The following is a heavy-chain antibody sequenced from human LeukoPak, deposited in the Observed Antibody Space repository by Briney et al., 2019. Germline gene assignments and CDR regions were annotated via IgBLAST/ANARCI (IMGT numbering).Heavy chain of an antibody. CDR2: INSDGSST. D-gene: IGHD5-12*01. Sequence: PGGSLRLSCAASGFTFSSYWMHWVRQAPGKGLVWVSRINSDGSSTSYADSVKGRFTISRDNAKNSLYLQMNSLRAEDTAVYYCARGGGHDLYFDYWGQGTLVTVSS. V-gene: IGHV3-74*01. CDR3: ARGGGHDLYFDY. J-gene: IGHJ4*02. CDR1: GFTFSSYW.